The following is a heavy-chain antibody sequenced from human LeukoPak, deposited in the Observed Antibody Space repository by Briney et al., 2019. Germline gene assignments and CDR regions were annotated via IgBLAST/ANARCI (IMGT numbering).Heavy chain of an antibody. J-gene: IGHJ6*02. CDR1: GFIFSNAW. V-gene: IGHV3-21*01. CDR3: AREKGALAYYYYGMDV. CDR2: ISSSSSYI. Sequence: GGSLRLSCAASGFIFSNAWMSWVRQAPGKGLEWVSSISSSSSYIYYADSVKGRFTISRDNAKNSLYLQMNSLRAEDTAVYYCAREKGALAYYYYGMDVWGQGTTVTVSS.